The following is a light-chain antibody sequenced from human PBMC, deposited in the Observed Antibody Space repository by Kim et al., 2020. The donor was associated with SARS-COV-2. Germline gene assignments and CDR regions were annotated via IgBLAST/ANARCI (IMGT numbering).Light chain of an antibody. J-gene: IGLJ1*01. CDR2: GNT. CDR3: QSYDSSLNAAGV. V-gene: IGLV1-40*01. Sequence: SCTCNNFNIGAVFAVHGCQNVPGTAPNLLIYGNTIRPSGVPDRFSASRSGTSASLAITGLQAEDEADYYCQSYDSSLNAAGVFGSGTKVTVL. CDR1: NFNIGAVFA.